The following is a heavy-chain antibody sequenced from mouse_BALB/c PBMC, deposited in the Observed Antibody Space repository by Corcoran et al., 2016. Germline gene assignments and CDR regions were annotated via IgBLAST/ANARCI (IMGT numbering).Heavy chain of an antibody. CDR3: AREVPGGNPFDY. D-gene: IGHD2-1*01. J-gene: IGHJ2*01. V-gene: IGHV1S136*01. Sequence: EVQLQQSGPELVKPGASVKMSCKASGYTFTSYVMHWVEQKPGQGLEWIGYIYPFNDGTKYHEKFKGKATLTSDKSSSTAYMELSSLTSEDSAVYYCAREVPGGNPFDYWGQGTTLTVSS. CDR1: GYTFTSYV. CDR2: IYPFNDGT.